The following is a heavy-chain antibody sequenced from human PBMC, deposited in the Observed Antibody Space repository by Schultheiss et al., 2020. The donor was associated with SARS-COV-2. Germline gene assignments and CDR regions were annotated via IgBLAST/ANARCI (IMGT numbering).Heavy chain of an antibody. CDR1: GYTFTGYY. CDR3: ARALAAAGMPQGN. D-gene: IGHD6-13*01. CDR2: INPNSGGT. V-gene: IGHV1-2*02. J-gene: IGHJ4*02. Sequence: ASVKVSCKASGYTFTGYYMHWVRQAPGQGLEWMGWINPNSGGTNYAQKFQGRVTMTRDTSISTAYMELSRLRSDDTAVYYCARALAAAGMPQGNWGQGTLVTVSS.